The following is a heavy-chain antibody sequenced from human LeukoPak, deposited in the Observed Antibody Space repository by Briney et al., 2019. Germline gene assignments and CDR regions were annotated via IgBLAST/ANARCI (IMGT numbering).Heavy chain of an antibody. CDR3: ARVSPPGGRWLQLRRGGMMLDY. Sequence: SETLSLTCTVSGGSISSGSYDWYWIRQPAGKGLEWIGHIYTSGSTDYNPSLKSRVTISVATSKNQFSLKLSSVTAADTAVYYCARVSPPGGRWLQLRRGGMMLDYWGQGTLVTVSS. J-gene: IGHJ4*02. CDR1: GGSISSGSYD. V-gene: IGHV4-61*09. D-gene: IGHD5-24*01. CDR2: IYTSGST.